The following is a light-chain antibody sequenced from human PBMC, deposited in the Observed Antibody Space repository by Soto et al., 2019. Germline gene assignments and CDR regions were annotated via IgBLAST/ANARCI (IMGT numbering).Light chain of an antibody. Sequence: SVLTPPAPVSGAPGQKITLSCPGNNSDVGGYNYVSWYQHNPGKAPKLLTYEVSNRPSGVSDRFSGSKSDNMASLTISGLQAEDEADYYCSSYTSTNTPVVFGGGTKVTVL. CDR1: NSDVGGYNY. CDR2: EVS. CDR3: SSYTSTNTPVV. J-gene: IGLJ2*01. V-gene: IGLV2-14*01.